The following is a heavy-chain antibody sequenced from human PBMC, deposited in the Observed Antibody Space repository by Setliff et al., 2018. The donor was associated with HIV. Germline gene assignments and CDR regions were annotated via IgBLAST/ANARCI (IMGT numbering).Heavy chain of an antibody. CDR2: LFHSGNT. J-gene: IGHJ2*01. CDR3: ARHDGTYCGGDCYLLGYFDL. V-gene: IGHV4-38-2*02. D-gene: IGHD2-21*02. Sequence: SETLSLTCIVSGYSISSGYHWAWIRQPPGKGLEWIGSLFHSGNTYYTPSVKSRVIISVDTSKNQFSLKVKSVTAADTAVYYCARHDGTYCGGDCYLLGYFDLWGRGTLVTVSS. CDR1: GYSISSGYH.